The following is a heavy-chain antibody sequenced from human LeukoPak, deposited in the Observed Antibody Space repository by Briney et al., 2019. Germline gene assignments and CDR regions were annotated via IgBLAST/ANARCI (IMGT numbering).Heavy chain of an antibody. J-gene: IGHJ4*02. D-gene: IGHD3-10*01. CDR1: GFTFSNAW. CDR2: IYTSGST. V-gene: IGHV4-4*07. Sequence: SGGSLRLSCAASGFTFSNAWMSWVRQAPGKGLEWIGRIYTSGSTNYNPSLKSRVTMSVDTSKNQFSLKLSSVTAADTAVYYCARSSYGPSLVYYFDYWGQGTLVTVSS. CDR3: ARSSYGPSLVYYFDY.